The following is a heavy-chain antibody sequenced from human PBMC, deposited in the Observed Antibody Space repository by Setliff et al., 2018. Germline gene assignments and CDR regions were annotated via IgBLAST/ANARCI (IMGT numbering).Heavy chain of an antibody. Sequence: SETLSLTCTVSGDSISGDYWSWIRQPPGKGLEWIGFIHYSGSTNYNPSLQDRVTMTIDTSATTVYMELQSLRSDDTAVYYCVRSSAPQVVLAADFDFWGQGTPVTVSS. J-gene: IGHJ4*02. CDR1: GDSISGDY. CDR3: VRSSAPQVVLAADFDF. D-gene: IGHD6-19*01. CDR2: IHYSGST. V-gene: IGHV4-59*01.